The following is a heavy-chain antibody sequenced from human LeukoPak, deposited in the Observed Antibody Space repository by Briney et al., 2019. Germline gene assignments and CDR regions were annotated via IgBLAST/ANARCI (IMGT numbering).Heavy chain of an antibody. D-gene: IGHD4-17*01. CDR3: ARDYGDSCFDY. Sequence: PSETLSLTCTVSGGSISSSSYYWGWIRQPPGKGLEWIGSIYYSGSTYYNPSLKSRVTISVDTSKNQFSLKLSSVTAADTAVYYCARDYGDSCFDYWGQGTLVTVSS. V-gene: IGHV4-39*02. J-gene: IGHJ4*02. CDR2: IYYSGST. CDR1: GGSISSSSYY.